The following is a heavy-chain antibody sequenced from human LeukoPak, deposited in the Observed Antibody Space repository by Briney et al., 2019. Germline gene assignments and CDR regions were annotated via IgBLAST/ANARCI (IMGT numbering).Heavy chain of an antibody. Sequence: SVTVSCTASGGTFSTYPIYWVRQAPGQGLEWMGGIIPIFGTANYAQKFQGRVTITADESTSTAYMELSSLRSEDTAVYYCARDLFSYYYVSSGYYFDYWGQGTLVTVSS. CDR2: IIPIFGTA. V-gene: IGHV1-69*13. CDR1: GGTFSTYP. CDR3: ARDLFSYYYVSSGYYFDY. J-gene: IGHJ4*02. D-gene: IGHD3-22*01.